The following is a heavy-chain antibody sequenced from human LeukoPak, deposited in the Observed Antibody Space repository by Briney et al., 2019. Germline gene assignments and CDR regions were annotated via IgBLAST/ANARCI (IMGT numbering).Heavy chain of an antibody. V-gene: IGHV4-31*11. CDR1: GGSFSGYY. J-gene: IGHJ4*02. Sequence: SETLSLTCAVYGGSFSGYYWSWIRQHPGKGLEWIGYIYYSGSTYYNPSLKSRVTISVDTSKNQFSLKLSSVTAADTAVYYCARTNQAYYYDSSGYYLDYWGQGTLVTVSS. CDR2: IYYSGST. D-gene: IGHD3-22*01. CDR3: ARTNQAYYYDSSGYYLDY.